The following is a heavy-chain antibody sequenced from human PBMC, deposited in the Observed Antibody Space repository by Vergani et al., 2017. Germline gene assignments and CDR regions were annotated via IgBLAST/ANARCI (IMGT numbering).Heavy chain of an antibody. CDR2: ISWNSNSI. V-gene: IGHV3-9*02. D-gene: IGHD6-6*01. J-gene: IGHJ5*02. CDR1: GFTSAGYA. Sequence: EVQLEESGGGLVLPGRSLRLSCVASGFTSAGYAMHWVRQAPGQGLEWVSGISWNSNSIGYADSVKGRFTISRDNANNSLYLQMNSLRAEDTALYYCAKDLGTSSGGGWFDPWGQGTLVTVSS. CDR3: AKDLGTSSGGGWFDP.